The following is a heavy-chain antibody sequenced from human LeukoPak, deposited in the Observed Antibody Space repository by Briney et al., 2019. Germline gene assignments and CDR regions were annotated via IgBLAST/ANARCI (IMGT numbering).Heavy chain of an antibody. V-gene: IGHV4-39*07. Sequence: SETLSLTCTVSGGSISSSGYYWGWIRQPPGKGLEWIGSIYYSGGNYYNPSLNSRVTISEDTSKNQFSLRLSSVTAADTAVYYCARGPYYFDSWGPGTLVTVSS. CDR1: GGSISSSGYY. J-gene: IGHJ4*02. CDR2: IYYSGGN. CDR3: ARGPYYFDS.